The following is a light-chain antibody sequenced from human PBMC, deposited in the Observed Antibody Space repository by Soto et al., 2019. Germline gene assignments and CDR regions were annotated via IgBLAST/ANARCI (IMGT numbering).Light chain of an antibody. V-gene: IGLV1-40*01. J-gene: IGLJ1*01. Sequence: QSVLTQPPSVSGAPGQRVTISCTGSSSNIGAGYDVHWYQQLPGTAPKLLIYANSNRPSGVPDRFSGSKSGTSASLAITGLQAEDEADYYCQSYDSRLSGSGFGTGTKLTVL. CDR3: QSYDSRLSGSG. CDR1: SSNIGAGYD. CDR2: ANS.